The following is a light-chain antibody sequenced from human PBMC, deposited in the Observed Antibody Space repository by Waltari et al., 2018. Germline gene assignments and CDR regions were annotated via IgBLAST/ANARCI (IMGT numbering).Light chain of an antibody. Sequence: QSVLPQPPSVSGAPGQGVTFSCTGSGSNIGAGYYLPWYQQLPGKAPKLLIYGTSTRPLGVPDRYFGSQSGTSASLAITGLQAEDEADYYCQSYDTSLSVVFGGGTKLTVL. CDR1: GSNIGAGYY. V-gene: IGLV1-40*01. CDR3: QSYDTSLSVV. J-gene: IGLJ2*01. CDR2: GTS.